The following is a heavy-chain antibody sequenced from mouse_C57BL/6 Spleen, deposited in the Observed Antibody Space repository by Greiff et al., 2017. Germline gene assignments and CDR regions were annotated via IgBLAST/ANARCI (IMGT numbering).Heavy chain of an antibody. J-gene: IGHJ4*01. CDR1: GFSFNTYA. Sequence: EVKLMESGGGLVQPKGSLKLSCAASGFSFNTYAMNWVRQAPGKGLEWVARIRSKSNNYATYYADSVKDRFTISRDDSESMLYLQMNNLKTEDTAMYYCVSPSRGSSYDYYAMDYWGQGTSVTVSS. CDR3: VSPSRGSSYDYYAMDY. V-gene: IGHV10-1*01. D-gene: IGHD1-1*01. CDR2: IRSKSNNYAT.